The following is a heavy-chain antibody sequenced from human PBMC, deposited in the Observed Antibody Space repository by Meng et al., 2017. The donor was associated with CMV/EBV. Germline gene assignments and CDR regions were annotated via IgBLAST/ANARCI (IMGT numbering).Heavy chain of an antibody. D-gene: IGHD2-15*01. CDR1: GGSFSGYY. V-gene: IGHV4-34*01. J-gene: IGHJ4*02. CDR3: ARPKGGSLLRAPFDY. Sequence: QVPLQQWGAGLLKPSEALSLTCAVYGGSFSGYYWSWIRQPPGKGLEWIGEINHSGSTNYNPSLKSRVTISVDTSKNQFSLRLSSVTAADTAVYHCARPKGGSLLRAPFDYWGQGTLVTRLL. CDR2: INHSGST.